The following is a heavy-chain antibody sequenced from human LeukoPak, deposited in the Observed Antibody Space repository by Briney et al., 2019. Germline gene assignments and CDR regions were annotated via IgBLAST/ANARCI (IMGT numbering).Heavy chain of an antibody. CDR3: AAGPATITMVRGVIIGP. J-gene: IGHJ5*02. CDR1: GGTFSSYA. D-gene: IGHD3-10*01. CDR2: IIPIFGTA. V-gene: IGHV1-69*01. Sequence: SVKVSCKASGGTFSSYAISWARQAPGQGLEWMGGIIPIFGTANYAQKFQGRVTITADESTSTAYMELSSLRSEDTAVYYCAAGPATITMVRGVIIGPWGQGTLVTVSS.